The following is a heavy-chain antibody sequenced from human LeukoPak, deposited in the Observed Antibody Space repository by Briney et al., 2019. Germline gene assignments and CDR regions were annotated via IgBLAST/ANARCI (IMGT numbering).Heavy chain of an antibody. J-gene: IGHJ4*02. CDR2: TYSDGGA. CDR1: GFTFSDYY. V-gene: IGHV3-53*01. Sequence: GGSLRLSCAASGFTFSDYYMSWIRQSPGKGLQWVSVTYSDGGAYYADSVKGRFTISRDNSKNTVYLQMNSLRAEDTAVYYCARVWELSFDLWGQGALVTVSS. CDR3: ARVWELSFDL. D-gene: IGHD1-26*01.